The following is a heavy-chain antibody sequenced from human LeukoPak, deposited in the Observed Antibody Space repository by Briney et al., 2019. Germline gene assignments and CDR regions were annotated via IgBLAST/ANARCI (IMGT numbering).Heavy chain of an antibody. CDR2: ISWNSDSI. Sequence: GRSLRLSCAASGYTFNEYAMHWVRHAPGKGLEWVSSISWNSDSIAYADSVRGRFTISRDNAKTSLYLQMNSLRPGDTALYYCTKDKGIINGFYYFDSWGQGTLVAVSS. V-gene: IGHV3-9*01. J-gene: IGHJ4*02. D-gene: IGHD3-10*01. CDR3: TKDKGIINGFYYFDS. CDR1: GYTFNEYA.